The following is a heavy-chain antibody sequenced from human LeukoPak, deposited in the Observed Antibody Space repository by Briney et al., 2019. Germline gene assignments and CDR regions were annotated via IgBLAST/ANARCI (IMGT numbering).Heavy chain of an antibody. J-gene: IGHJ4*02. Sequence: GGSLRLSCAASGFTFSSYAMSWVRQAPGKGLEWVSYISSHSSTIYYADSVKGRFTISRDNAKNSLYLQMNSLRAEDTAVYYCARGSGSPHYFDYWGQGTLVTVSS. CDR2: ISSHSSTI. CDR1: GFTFSSYA. CDR3: ARGSGSPHYFDY. D-gene: IGHD1-26*01. V-gene: IGHV3-48*01.